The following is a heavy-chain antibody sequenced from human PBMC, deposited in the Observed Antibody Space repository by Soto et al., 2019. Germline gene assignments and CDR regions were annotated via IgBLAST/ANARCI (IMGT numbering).Heavy chain of an antibody. CDR3: AKSMVRGASYYYGMDV. Sequence: GGSLRLSCAASGFTFSSYAMSWVRQAPGKGLEWVSAISGSGGSTYYADSVKGRFTISRDNSKNTLYLQMNSLRAEDTAVYYCAKSMVRGASYYYGMDVWGQGTTVTVSS. D-gene: IGHD3-10*01. CDR2: ISGSGGST. CDR1: GFTFSSYA. V-gene: IGHV3-23*01. J-gene: IGHJ6*02.